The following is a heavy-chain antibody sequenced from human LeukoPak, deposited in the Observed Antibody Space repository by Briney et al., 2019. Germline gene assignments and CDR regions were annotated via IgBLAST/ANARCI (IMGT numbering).Heavy chain of an antibody. CDR2: ISSSGTYV. V-gene: IGHV3-21*04. D-gene: IGHD3-10*01. CDR3: ARDYYGSGSYYNGPDAFDI. J-gene: IGHJ3*02. CDR1: GFTFSSYS. Sequence: PGGSLRLSCAASGFTFSSYSMNWVRQAPGKGLEWVSSISSSGTYVYYADSVKGRFTISRDNAKNSLYLQMNSLRAEDTALYYCARDYYGSGSYYNGPDAFDIWGQGTMVTVSS.